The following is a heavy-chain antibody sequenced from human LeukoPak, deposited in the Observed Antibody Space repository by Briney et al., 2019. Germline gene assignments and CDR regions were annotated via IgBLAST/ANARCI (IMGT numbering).Heavy chain of an antibody. CDR3: AKGHGSGSYYNVGAFDI. Sequence: PGGSLRLSCAASGFTFSSYAMSWVRQAPGKGLEWVSAISGSGGSTYYADSVKGRFTISRDNSKNTLYLQMNSLRAEDTAVYYCAKGHGSGSYYNVGAFDIWGQGTLVTVSS. D-gene: IGHD3-10*01. CDR1: GFTFSSYA. V-gene: IGHV3-23*01. CDR2: ISGSGGST. J-gene: IGHJ3*02.